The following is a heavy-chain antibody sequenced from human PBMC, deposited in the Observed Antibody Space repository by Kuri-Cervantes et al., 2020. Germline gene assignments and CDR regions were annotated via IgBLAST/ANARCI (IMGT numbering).Heavy chain of an antibody. V-gene: IGHV3-30-3*01. J-gene: IGHJ4*02. CDR1: GFTFSSYA. CDR2: VSHDGSNN. CDR3: ARDNHCNTNACYFDD. D-gene: IGHD2-8*01. Sequence: GGSLRLSCAASGFTFSSYAMHWVRQAPGKGLEWVALVSHDGSNNYYADFVKGRFFVSSDNSKNTVYLQMTSLGVEDTAVYYCARDNHCNTNACYFDDWGQGTLVTVSS.